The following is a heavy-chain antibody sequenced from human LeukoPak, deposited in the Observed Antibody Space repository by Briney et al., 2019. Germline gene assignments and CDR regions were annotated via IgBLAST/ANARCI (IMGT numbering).Heavy chain of an antibody. Sequence: GGSLRLSCAASGFTFSSYSMNWVRQAPGKGLEWVSSISSSSSYIYYADSVKGRFTISRDNAKNSLYLQMNSLRAEDTAVYYCAREGSPRNYYHGMDVWGQGTTVTVSS. CDR1: GFTFSSYS. D-gene: IGHD1-26*01. CDR3: AREGSPRNYYHGMDV. J-gene: IGHJ6*02. V-gene: IGHV3-21*01. CDR2: ISSSSSYI.